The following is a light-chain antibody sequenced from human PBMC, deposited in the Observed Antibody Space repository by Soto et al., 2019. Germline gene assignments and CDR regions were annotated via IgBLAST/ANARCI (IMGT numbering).Light chain of an antibody. CDR2: ENN. J-gene: IGLJ2*01. V-gene: IGLV1-51*02. CDR1: SSNIGTNY. CDR3: GAWDTSLSGGI. Sequence: QSVLTQPPSVSAAPGQKVTISCSGSSSNIGTNYVSWYQQLPGTAPKLLIYENNKRPSGIPDRFSGSKSGTSATLDITGLQTVDEADYYCGAWDTSLSGGIFGGGTKVTVL.